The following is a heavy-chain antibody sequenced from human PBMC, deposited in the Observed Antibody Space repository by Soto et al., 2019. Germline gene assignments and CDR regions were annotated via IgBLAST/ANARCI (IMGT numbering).Heavy chain of an antibody. Sequence: SVKVCCKASGGTFSSYAISWVRQAPGQGLEWMGGIIPIFGTANYAQKFQGRVTITADESTSTAYMELSGLRSEDTAVYYCASYLTSNKPITLRWQYDMDVWGQGTTVTVSS. CDR2: IIPIFGTA. CDR1: GGTFSSYA. J-gene: IGHJ6*02. V-gene: IGHV1-69*13. CDR3: ASYLTSNKPITLRWQYDMDV. D-gene: IGHD4-17*01.